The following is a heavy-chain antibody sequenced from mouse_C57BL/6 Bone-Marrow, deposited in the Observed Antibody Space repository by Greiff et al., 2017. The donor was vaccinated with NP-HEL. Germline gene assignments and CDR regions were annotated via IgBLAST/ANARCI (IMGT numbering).Heavy chain of an antibody. CDR1: GFSITSDCY. Sequence: EVQVVESGPSLVRPSQTLSLTCTVTGFSITSDCYWIWIRQFPGNKLEYIGYSFYSGITYYNPSLASRTYITRDTSKNQCSLKLSSVTTEDTATYYCAVGDYRYYAMDYWGQGTSVTVSS. CDR3: AVGDYRYYAMDY. CDR2: SFYSGIT. V-gene: IGHV3-3*01. J-gene: IGHJ4*01. D-gene: IGHD2-13*01.